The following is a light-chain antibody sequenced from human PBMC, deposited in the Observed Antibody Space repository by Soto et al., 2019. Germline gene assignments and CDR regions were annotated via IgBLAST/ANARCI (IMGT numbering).Light chain of an antibody. V-gene: IGLV3-27*01. CDR2: KDT. CDR1: ILAKKF. CDR3: YSATDNIYV. Sequence: SSELTQPSSVSVSPGQTARITCTGDILAKKFARWFQLKPGQAPVLLIYKDTERPSGIPPRFSGSTSGTIVTLTISGAQVDDEADYYCYSATDNIYVFGTGTKVTVL. J-gene: IGLJ1*01.